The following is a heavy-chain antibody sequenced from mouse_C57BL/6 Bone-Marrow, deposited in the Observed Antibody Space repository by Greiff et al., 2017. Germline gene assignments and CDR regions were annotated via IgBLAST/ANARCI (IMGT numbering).Heavy chain of an antibody. CDR3: AEWGHGNYWYFDV. D-gene: IGHD2-1*01. Sequence: QVQLQQPGAELVMPGASVKLSCKASGYTFTSYWMHWVKQRPGQGLEWIGEIDPADSYTNYNQKFQGKATLTVDKSSSTAYMQLSSLTSEDSAVXNSAEWGHGNYWYFDVWGTGTTVTVSS. CDR1: GYTFTSYW. J-gene: IGHJ1*03. CDR2: IDPADSYT. V-gene: IGHV1-69*01.